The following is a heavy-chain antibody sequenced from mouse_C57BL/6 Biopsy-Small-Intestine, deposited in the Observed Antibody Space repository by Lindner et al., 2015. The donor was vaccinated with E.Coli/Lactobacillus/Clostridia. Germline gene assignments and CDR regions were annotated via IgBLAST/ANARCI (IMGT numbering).Heavy chain of an antibody. D-gene: IGHD1-1*01. J-gene: IGHJ1*03. CDR3: ARRYYYGSSYDWYFDV. CDR2: IYPYNGVS. CDR1: GYSFTGYY. Sequence: VQLQESGPELVKPGASVKISCKASGYSFTGYYMHWVKQSHGNILDWIGYIYPYNGVSSYNQKFKGKATLTVDKSSSTAYMELRSLTSEDSAVYCCARRYYYGSSYDWYFDVWGTGTTVTVSS. V-gene: IGHV1-31*01.